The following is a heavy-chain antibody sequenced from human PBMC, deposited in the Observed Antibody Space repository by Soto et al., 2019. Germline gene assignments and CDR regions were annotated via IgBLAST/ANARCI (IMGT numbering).Heavy chain of an antibody. CDR2: IDYNGVT. CDR1: GGSIYRSGYY. Sequence: XETLSLTSTVSGGSIYRSGYYWGWIRQPPGRGLEWIGNIDYNGVTYSNPSLKSRVTISRDTSKNQFSLKLTSVTAADTALYYCGKVLVGATGHTDSDYWGPGTLVTVSS. V-gene: IGHV4-39*01. CDR3: GKVLVGATGHTDSDY. D-gene: IGHD2-15*01. J-gene: IGHJ4*02.